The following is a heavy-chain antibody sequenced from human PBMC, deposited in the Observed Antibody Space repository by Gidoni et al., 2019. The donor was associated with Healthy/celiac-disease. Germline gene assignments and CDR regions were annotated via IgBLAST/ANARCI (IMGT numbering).Heavy chain of an antibody. Sequence: QVQLQQWGAGLLKPSETLSLTCAVYGGSFSGYYWSWIRQPPGKGLEWIGEIKHSGSTNYNPSLKSRVTISVDTSKNQFSLKLSSVTAADTAVYYCARRGVIWYSSSWRFDYWGQGTLVTVSS. CDR3: ARRGVIWYSSSWRFDY. J-gene: IGHJ4*02. CDR1: GGSFSGYY. V-gene: IGHV4-34*01. D-gene: IGHD6-13*01. CDR2: IKHSGST.